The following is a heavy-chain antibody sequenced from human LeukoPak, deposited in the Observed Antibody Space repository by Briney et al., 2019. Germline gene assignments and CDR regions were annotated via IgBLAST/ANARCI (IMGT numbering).Heavy chain of an antibody. D-gene: IGHD6-19*01. CDR3: ARNGWYSVDY. J-gene: IGHJ4*02. V-gene: IGHV4-34*01. CDR1: GGSFTGSFSTYY. CDR2: INHSGST. Sequence: PSETLSLTCAVSGGSFTGSFSTYYWSWIRQPPGKGLEWIGEINHSGSTTCNPSLKSRVTISIDASKNHFSLKLSSVTAADTAMYYCARNGWYSVDYWGQGTQVIVSS.